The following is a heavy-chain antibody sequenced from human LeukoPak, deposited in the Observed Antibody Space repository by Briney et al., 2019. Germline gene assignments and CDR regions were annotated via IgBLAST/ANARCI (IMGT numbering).Heavy chain of an antibody. D-gene: IGHD2-2*01. V-gene: IGHV4-59*01. Sequence: SETLSLTCTVSGDSISTYYWSWIPQPPGKGLEWIGYDYYSWSANYNPSLKSRVTISVDTSNHQFSLKLNSVTAADTAVYYCARDRCAGTGCYPGTFDIWGQGTMVTVSS. CDR2: DYYSWSA. J-gene: IGHJ3*02. CDR1: GDSISTYY. CDR3: ARDRCAGTGCYPGTFDI.